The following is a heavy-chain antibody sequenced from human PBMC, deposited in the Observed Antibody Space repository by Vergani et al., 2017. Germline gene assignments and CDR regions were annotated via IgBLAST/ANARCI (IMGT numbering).Heavy chain of an antibody. CDR3: AKARDYLSRFAMVRGTPEFDY. CDR1: GFTFDDYA. D-gene: IGHD3-10*01. V-gene: IGHV3-9*01. J-gene: IGHJ4*02. CDR2: IRWNSGSI. Sequence: EVQLVESGGGLVQPGRSLRLSCAASGFTFDDYAMHWVRQAPGKGLEWVSGIRWNSGSIGYADSVKGRFTISRYNAKTALYLQMNSLRAEDTALYYCAKARDYLSRFAMVRGTPEFDYWGQGTLVTVSS.